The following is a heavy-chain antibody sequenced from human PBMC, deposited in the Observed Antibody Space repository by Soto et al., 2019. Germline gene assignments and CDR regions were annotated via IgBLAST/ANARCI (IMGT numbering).Heavy chain of an antibody. CDR1: GFTFSSYA. Sequence: EVQLLESGGGLVQPGGSLRLSCAASGFTFSSYAMSWVRQAPGKGLEWVSAISGSGGSTYYADSVKGRFTISRDNSKNTLYLQMNSLRAEDMAVYYCAKDLSSGSYYYYGMDVWGQGTTVTVSS. D-gene: IGHD1-26*01. CDR2: ISGSGGST. CDR3: AKDLSSGSYYYYGMDV. V-gene: IGHV3-23*01. J-gene: IGHJ6*02.